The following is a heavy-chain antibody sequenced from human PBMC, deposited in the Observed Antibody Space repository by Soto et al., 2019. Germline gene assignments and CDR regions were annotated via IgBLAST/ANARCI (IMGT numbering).Heavy chain of an antibody. D-gene: IGHD3-16*02. J-gene: IGHJ6*03. CDR1: GFTFSSYG. CDR3: ARDAGMITFGGVIVQPYYYYYYMDV. V-gene: IGHV3-33*01. CDR2: IWYDGSNK. Sequence: GGSLRLSCAASGFTFSSYGMHWVRQAPGKGLEWVAVIWYDGSNKYYADSVKGRFTISRDNSKNTLYLQMNSLRAEDTAVYYCARDAGMITFGGVIVQPYYYYYYMDVWGKGTTVTVSS.